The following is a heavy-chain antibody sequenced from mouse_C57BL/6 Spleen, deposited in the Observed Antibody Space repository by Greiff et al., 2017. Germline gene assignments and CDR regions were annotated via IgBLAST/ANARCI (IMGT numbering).Heavy chain of an antibody. CDR2: IDPSDSET. CDR3: ARGGYYGSSPYAMDY. V-gene: IGHV1-52*01. J-gene: IGHJ4*01. Sequence: QVQLQQPGAELVRPGSSVKLSCQASGYTFTSYWMHWVKQRPIQGLEWIGNIDPSDSETHYNQKFKDKATLTVDKSSSTAYMQLSSLTSEDSAVYYCARGGYYGSSPYAMDYWGQGTSVTVSS. CDR1: GYTFTSYW. D-gene: IGHD1-1*01.